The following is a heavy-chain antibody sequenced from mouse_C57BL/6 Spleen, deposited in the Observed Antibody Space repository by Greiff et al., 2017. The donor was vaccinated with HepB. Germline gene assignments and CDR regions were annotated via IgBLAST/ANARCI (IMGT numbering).Heavy chain of an antibody. CDR3: AREGVFITTVLAPFDY. CDR1: GYTFTSYW. CDR2: IYPSDSET. Sequence: VQLQQSGAELVRPGSSVKLSCKASGYTFTSYWMDWVKQRPGQGLEWIGNIYPSDSETHYNQKFKDKATLTVDKSSSTAYMQLSSLTSEDSAVYYCAREGVFITTVLAPFDYWGQGTTLTVSS. V-gene: IGHV1-61*01. D-gene: IGHD1-1*01. J-gene: IGHJ2*01.